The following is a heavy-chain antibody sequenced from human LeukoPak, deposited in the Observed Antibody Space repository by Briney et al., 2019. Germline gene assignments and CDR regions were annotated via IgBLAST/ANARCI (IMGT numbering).Heavy chain of an antibody. Sequence: PGGSLSLSCAASGFSFSGYRMKWVRQAPGKGLEWVSYISSWSGNTKHYADSVKGRFTISRDNAKSSLYLQMNSLRDEDTAVYYCARVWPGDYWGQGTLVTVSS. CDR3: ARVWPGDY. V-gene: IGHV3-48*02. CDR1: GFSFSGYR. D-gene: IGHD2-21*01. J-gene: IGHJ4*02. CDR2: ISSWSGNTK.